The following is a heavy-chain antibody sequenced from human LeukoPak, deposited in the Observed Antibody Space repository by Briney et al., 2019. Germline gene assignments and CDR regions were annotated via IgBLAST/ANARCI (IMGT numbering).Heavy chain of an antibody. D-gene: IGHD2-15*01. Sequence: SETLSLTCTVSGGSISTYYWSWIRQPPGKGLEWIGYIYYSGSTNYNPSFKSRVTMSVDPSKNHFSLKLSSATAADTAVYYCARRAPVAGFINTPFDFWSQGTLVTVSS. J-gene: IGHJ4*02. CDR1: GGSISTYY. CDR3: ARRAPVAGFINTPFDF. V-gene: IGHV4-59*08. CDR2: IYYSGST.